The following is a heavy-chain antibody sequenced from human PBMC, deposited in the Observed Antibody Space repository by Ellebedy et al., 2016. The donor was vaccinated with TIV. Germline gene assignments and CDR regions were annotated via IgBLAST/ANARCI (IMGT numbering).Heavy chain of an antibody. CDR3: AKWTVGYCSSASCYTGDY. V-gene: IGHV4-39*07. Sequence: MPSETLSLTCTVSGGSISSSSYYWGWIRQPPGKGLEWIGNIYYSGSTNYNPSLKSRVTISVDTSKNQFSLKLNSVTAADTAVYYCAKWTVGYCSSASCYTGDYWGQGTLVTVSS. J-gene: IGHJ4*02. CDR1: GGSISSSSYY. CDR2: IYYSGST. D-gene: IGHD2-2*02.